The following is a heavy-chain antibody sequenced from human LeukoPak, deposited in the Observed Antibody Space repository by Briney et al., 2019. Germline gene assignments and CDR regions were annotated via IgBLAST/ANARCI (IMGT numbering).Heavy chain of an antibody. J-gene: IGHJ3*02. V-gene: IGHV4-34*01. CDR3: ARVAYSGSYYVNAFDI. D-gene: IGHD1-26*01. CDR2: INHSGRT. CDR1: GGSFSTHY. Sequence: SSETLSLTCAVYGGSFSTHYWSWIRQPPGKGLEWIGEINHSGRTNYSPSLKSRVTISVDTSKNQFSLKLSSVTAADTAVYYCARVAYSGSYYVNAFDIWGQGTMVTVSS.